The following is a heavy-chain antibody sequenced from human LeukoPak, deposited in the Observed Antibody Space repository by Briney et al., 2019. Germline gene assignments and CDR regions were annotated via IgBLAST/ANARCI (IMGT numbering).Heavy chain of an antibody. D-gene: IGHD2-21*02. J-gene: IGHJ3*02. Sequence: GSSVKVSCKASGGTFNIYAISWVRQAPGQGLEWMGGIIPIFGTANYAQKFQGRVTITADESTSTAYMELSRLRSEDTAVYYCAREVVTPSAFDIGGQGTMVTVSA. CDR2: IIPIFGTA. CDR3: AREVVTPSAFDI. CDR1: GGTFNIYA. V-gene: IGHV1-69*01.